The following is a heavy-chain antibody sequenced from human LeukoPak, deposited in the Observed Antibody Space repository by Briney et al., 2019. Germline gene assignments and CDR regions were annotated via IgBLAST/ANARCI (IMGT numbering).Heavy chain of an antibody. J-gene: IGHJ4*02. V-gene: IGHV5-51*01. CDR3: ARSPPGYSSGWYPSFVDY. CDR2: IYPGDSDT. CDR1: GYSFTSYW. D-gene: IGHD6-19*01. Sequence: GESLKISCKGSGYSFTSYWIGWVRQMPGRGLEWMGIIYPGDSDTRYSPSFQGQVTISADKSISTAYLQWSSLKASDTAMYYCARSPPGYSSGWYPSFVDYWGQGTLVTVSS.